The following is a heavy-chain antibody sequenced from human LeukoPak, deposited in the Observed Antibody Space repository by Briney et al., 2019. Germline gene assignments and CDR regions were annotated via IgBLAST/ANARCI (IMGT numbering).Heavy chain of an antibody. CDR3: ARDTGLDFDY. V-gene: IGHV4-59*11. Sequence: SETLSLTCTVSGSPISSHYWTWIRKPPGKGLEWIGYIHYSGSTNYSPSLESRVTISMDTSKNHFSLKLTSVTAADTAVYYCARDTGLDFDYWGQGALVTVSS. D-gene: IGHD2-8*02. CDR2: IHYSGST. CDR1: GSPISSHY. J-gene: IGHJ4*02.